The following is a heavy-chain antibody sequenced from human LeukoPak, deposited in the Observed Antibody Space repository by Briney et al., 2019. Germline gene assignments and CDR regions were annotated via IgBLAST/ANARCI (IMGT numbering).Heavy chain of an antibody. Sequence: PSETLSLTCTDSGGSISSYYWSWIRQPPGDGREWIGRIYTSVSTNYNPPLKGRVTMSVDTSKNESSLKLSSVTAADTAVYYCARAPPYYYDSSGSLDGPPSEGGWFDPWGQGTLVTASS. CDR2: IYTSVST. CDR3: ARAPPYYYDSSGSLDGPPSEGGWFDP. D-gene: IGHD3-22*01. CDR1: GGSISSYY. J-gene: IGHJ5*02. V-gene: IGHV4-4*07.